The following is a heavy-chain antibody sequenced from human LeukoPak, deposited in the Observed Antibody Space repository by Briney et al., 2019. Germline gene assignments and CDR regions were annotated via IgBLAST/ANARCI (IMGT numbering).Heavy chain of an antibody. CDR2: MNPNSGNT. Sequence: ASVKVSCKASGYTFTSYDINWVRQATGQGLEWMGWMNPNSGNTGYAQKFQGRVTMTRNTSISTAYMELSSLRSEDTAVYYCARYGWLTFDLDYWGQGTLVAVSS. D-gene: IGHD2-15*01. CDR1: GYTFTSYD. J-gene: IGHJ4*02. CDR3: ARYGWLTFDLDY. V-gene: IGHV1-8*01.